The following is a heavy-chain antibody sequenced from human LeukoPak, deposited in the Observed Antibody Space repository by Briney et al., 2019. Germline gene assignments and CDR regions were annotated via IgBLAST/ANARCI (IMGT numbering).Heavy chain of an antibody. D-gene: IGHD1-26*01. CDR1: GFTFSSYG. Sequence: GGSLRLSCAASGFTFSSYGMHWVRQAPGKGLEWVAFIRYDGSNKYYADSVKGRFTISRDNSKNTLYLQMNCLRAEDTAVYYCANPRIVGATRDYWGQGTLVTVSS. J-gene: IGHJ4*02. CDR3: ANPRIVGATRDY. CDR2: IRYDGSNK. V-gene: IGHV3-30*02.